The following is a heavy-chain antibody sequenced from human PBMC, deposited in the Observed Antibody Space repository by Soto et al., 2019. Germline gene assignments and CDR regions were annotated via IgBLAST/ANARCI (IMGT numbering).Heavy chain of an antibody. V-gene: IGHV3-7*01. Sequence: GGSLRLSCAASGFTFSSYWMSWVRQAPGKGLEWVANIKQDGSEKYYVDSVKGRFTISRDNAKNSLYLQMNSLRAEDTAVYYCARDFPDGGAAAGTFDYWGQGTLVTVSS. J-gene: IGHJ4*02. CDR3: ARDFPDGGAAAGTFDY. D-gene: IGHD6-13*01. CDR2: IKQDGSEK. CDR1: GFTFSSYW.